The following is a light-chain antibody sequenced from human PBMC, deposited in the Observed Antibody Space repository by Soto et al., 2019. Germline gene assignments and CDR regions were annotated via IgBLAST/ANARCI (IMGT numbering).Light chain of an antibody. Sequence: QSVLTQPPSVSGGPGQRVTISCTGSSSNIGAGYDVHWYQQLPGTAPKLLMYGNINRPSGVPDRFSGSKSGASASLAIPGLQAQDEADYYYQSYDSSLTAYVFGSGTKLTVL. V-gene: IGLV1-40*01. CDR2: GNI. CDR3: QSYDSSLTAYV. J-gene: IGLJ1*01. CDR1: SSNIGAGYD.